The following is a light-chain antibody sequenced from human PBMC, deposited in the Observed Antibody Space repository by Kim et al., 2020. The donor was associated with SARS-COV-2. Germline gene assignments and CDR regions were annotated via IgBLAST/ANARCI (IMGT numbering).Light chain of an antibody. Sequence: QSALTQPASVSGSPGQSITISCVGTSTDVGNYNYVSWYQQHPGKAPKIVIFDVSKRPSGASKRFSGFKSGNTASLTISGLRPEDEADYYCNSYTTISTYVFGTGTKVTVL. CDR3: NSYTTISTYV. J-gene: IGLJ1*01. V-gene: IGLV2-14*03. CDR1: STDVGNYNY. CDR2: DVS.